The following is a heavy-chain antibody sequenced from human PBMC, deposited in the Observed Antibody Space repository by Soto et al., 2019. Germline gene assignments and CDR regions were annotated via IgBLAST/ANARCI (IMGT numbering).Heavy chain of an antibody. V-gene: IGHV4-34*01. Sequence: SETLSLTCSVSGDSIDSDKYYWSWIRQPPGKGLEWIGEINHSGSTNYNPSLKSRVTISVDTSKNQFSLKLSSVTAADTAVYYCARGSYFDYWGQGTLVTVSS. CDR2: INHSGST. CDR3: ARGSYFDY. J-gene: IGHJ4*02. CDR1: GDSIDSDKYY.